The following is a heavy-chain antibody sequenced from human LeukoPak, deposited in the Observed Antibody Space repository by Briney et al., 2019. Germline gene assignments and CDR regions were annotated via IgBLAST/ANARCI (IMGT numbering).Heavy chain of an antibody. CDR2: ISYSGST. J-gene: IGHJ3*02. CDR3: ARQGYDILTGYIDAFDI. V-gene: IGHV4-59*08. D-gene: IGHD3-9*01. Sequence: SETLSLTCTVSGGSISSYYWSWIRQPPGKGLEWIGYISYSGSTNYNPSLKSRVTTSIDTSKNQFSLKLRSVTAADTAIYYCARQGYDILTGYIDAFDIWGQGTMVTVSS. CDR1: GGSISSYY.